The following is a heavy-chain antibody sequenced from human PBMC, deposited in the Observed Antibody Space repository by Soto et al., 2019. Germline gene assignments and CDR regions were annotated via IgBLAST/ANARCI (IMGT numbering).Heavy chain of an antibody. D-gene: IGHD2-15*01. V-gene: IGHV3-23*01. J-gene: IGHJ3*02. CDR3: APHVSCSGGSFQYDAFAI. CDR1: GFTVSSHA. Sequence: EVQVLESGGGLVQPGGSLRLSCEGSGFTVSSHAMTWIRQAPGKGPEWVSTVTADGGTYYADSVKGRFAMSRDTSENTLYLQMNSLGAGVTVAYYCAPHVSCSGGSFQYDAFAIRGQGTMVTVSS. CDR2: VTADGGT.